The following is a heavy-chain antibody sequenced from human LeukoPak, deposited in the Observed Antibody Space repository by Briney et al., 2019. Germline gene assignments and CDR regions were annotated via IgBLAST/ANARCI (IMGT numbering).Heavy chain of an antibody. CDR1: GFTVSSNY. D-gene: IGHD2-15*01. CDR3: AREFRSYSFIDY. J-gene: IGHJ4*02. Sequence: GGSLRLSCAASGFTVSSNYMSWVRQAPGKGLEWVANIKQDGSEKYYVDSVKGRFTISRDNAKNSLYLQMNSLRAEDTAVYYCAREFRSYSFIDYWGQGTLVTVSS. CDR2: IKQDGSEK. V-gene: IGHV3-7*01.